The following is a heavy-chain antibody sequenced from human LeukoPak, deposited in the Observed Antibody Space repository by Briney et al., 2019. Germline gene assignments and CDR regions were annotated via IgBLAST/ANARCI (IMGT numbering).Heavy chain of an antibody. CDR1: GYTFTNYY. V-gene: IGHV1-46*01. Sequence: GASVKVSCKASGYTFTNYYLYWVRQAPGQGLEWMGVINPSGGSTTSAQKFQGRVTMTRDTSTSTVYMELRSLRSEDPAVYYCARGPGPADDGGGYCFDYWGQGTLVTVSS. J-gene: IGHJ4*02. CDR3: ARGPGPADDGGGYCFDY. CDR2: INPSGGST. D-gene: IGHD3-22*01.